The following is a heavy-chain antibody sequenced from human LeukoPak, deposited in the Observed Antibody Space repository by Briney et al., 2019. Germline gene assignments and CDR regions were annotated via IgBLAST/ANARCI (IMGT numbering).Heavy chain of an antibody. CDR2: ISGSGGST. J-gene: IGHJ4*02. Sequence: GGSLRLSCAVSGFAFSTNAMSWVRQAPGKGLEWVSAISGSGGSTYYADSVKGRFTISRDNSKSTLYLQMNSLRAEDTAVYYCAKTFQYAYYLDYWGQGTLVTVSS. D-gene: IGHD2/OR15-2a*01. CDR3: AKTFQYAYYLDY. CDR1: GFAFSTNA. V-gene: IGHV3-23*01.